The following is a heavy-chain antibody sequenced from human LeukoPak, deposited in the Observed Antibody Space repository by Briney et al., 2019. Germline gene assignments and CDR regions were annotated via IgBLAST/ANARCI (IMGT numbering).Heavy chain of an antibody. V-gene: IGHV1-69*06. J-gene: IGHJ6*03. Sequence: SVKVSCKASGGTFMFGTAGVTWVRQASGQRLEWLGGIIPLFDSPHYAPNFQGRLTITADRFSGVAYMDLSSLSSEDTAVYYCARAYIVNTNGDNVHYYMDVWGTGTTVTVSS. CDR2: IIPLFDSP. CDR1: GGTFMFGTAG. CDR3: ARAYIVNTNGDNVHYYMDV. D-gene: IGHD5-24*01.